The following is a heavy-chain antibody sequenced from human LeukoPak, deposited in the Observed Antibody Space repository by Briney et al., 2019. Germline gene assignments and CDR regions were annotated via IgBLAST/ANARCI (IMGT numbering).Heavy chain of an antibody. CDR3: VSPRGFSYGYFDY. V-gene: IGHV4-39*01. J-gene: IGHJ4*02. D-gene: IGHD5-18*01. CDR2: IYYSKNT. CDR1: GGSISSSSAY. Sequence: SETLSLTCTVSGGSISSSSAYWGWIRQPPGKGLEWIGSIYYSKNTYYNPSLKSRVTISADTSKNQFSLTLGSVSAPDTAVYYCVSPRGFSYGYFDYWGQGTLVTVSS.